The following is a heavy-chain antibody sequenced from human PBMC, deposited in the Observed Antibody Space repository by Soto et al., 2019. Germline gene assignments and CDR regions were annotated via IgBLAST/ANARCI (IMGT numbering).Heavy chain of an antibody. D-gene: IGHD2-2*03. Sequence: QVQLVQSGAEVKKPGSSVKVSCKASGGTFSNYAISWVRQAPGQGLEWMGGIIPIFGTANYAQKVQGRVTITADESTSTAYMELSSLRSEDTAMYYCARALLGYCSSTSCSPFDPWGQGTLVTVSS. CDR2: IIPIFGTA. J-gene: IGHJ5*02. V-gene: IGHV1-69*01. CDR3: ARALLGYCSSTSCSPFDP. CDR1: GGTFSNYA.